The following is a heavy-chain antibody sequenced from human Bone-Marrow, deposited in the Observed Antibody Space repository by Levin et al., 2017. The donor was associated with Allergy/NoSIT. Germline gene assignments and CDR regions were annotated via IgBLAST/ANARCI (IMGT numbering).Heavy chain of an antibody. V-gene: IGHV3-23*01. Sequence: GGSLRLSCAASGFTFSSYAMSWVRQAPGKGLEWVSAISGSGGSTYYADSVKGRFTISRDNSKNTLYLQMNSLRAEDTAVYYCAKVEFLNRGAATPEAFDYWGQGTLVTVSS. CDR2: ISGSGGST. D-gene: IGHD2-15*01. J-gene: IGHJ4*02. CDR3: AKVEFLNRGAATPEAFDY. CDR1: GFTFSSYA.